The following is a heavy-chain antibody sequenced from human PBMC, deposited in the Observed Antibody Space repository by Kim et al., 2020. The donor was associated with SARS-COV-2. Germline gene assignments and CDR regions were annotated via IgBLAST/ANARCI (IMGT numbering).Heavy chain of an antibody. D-gene: IGHD3-9*01. V-gene: IGHV3-21*01. Sequence: SVKGRFTTSRDNAKNSLYLQMNSLRAEDTAVYYCALRWAYGIERDYYGLDYWGQGTTVTVSS. CDR3: ALRWAYGIERDYYGLDY. J-gene: IGHJ6*02.